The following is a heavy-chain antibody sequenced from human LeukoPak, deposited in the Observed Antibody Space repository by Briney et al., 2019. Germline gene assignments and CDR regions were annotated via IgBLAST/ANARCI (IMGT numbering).Heavy chain of an antibody. V-gene: IGHV4-34*09. CDR1: GGSFSDYF. D-gene: IGHD1-26*01. CDR3: ARAEPSGSYGY. Sequence: SETLSLTCAVYGGSFSDYFWSWIRQPPGKGLEWIGYIYYSGSTYYNPSLKSRVTISVDTSKNQFSLKLSSVTAADTAVYYCARAEPSGSYGYWGQGTLVTVSS. CDR2: IYYSGST. J-gene: IGHJ4*02.